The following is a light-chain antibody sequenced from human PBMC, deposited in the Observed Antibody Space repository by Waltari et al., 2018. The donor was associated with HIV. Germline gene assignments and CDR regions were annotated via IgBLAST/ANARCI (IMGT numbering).Light chain of an antibody. V-gene: IGLV1-44*01. CDR3: ATWDNGLNGRHV. J-gene: IGLJ1*01. CDR2: ATN. Sequence: QSVLTQPPSASGTPGQRFTISCSGGSPHIRAIIVHRHQLPPGRAPRLLIYATNQRPSGVPDRFSGSKSGTSASLAISGLQSEDEGDYYCATWDNGLNGRHVFGTGTQVTV. CDR1: SPHIRAII.